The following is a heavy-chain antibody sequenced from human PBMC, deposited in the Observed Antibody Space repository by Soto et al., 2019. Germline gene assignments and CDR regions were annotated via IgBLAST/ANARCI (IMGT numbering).Heavy chain of an antibody. J-gene: IGHJ4*02. Sequence: SETLSLTCTVSGGSISSSSYYWSWIRQPPGKGLEWIGYIYYSGSTNYNPSLKSRVTISVDTSKNQFSLKLSSVTAADTAVYYCARHSDSYGYFDYWGQGTLVTVSS. CDR2: IYYSGST. V-gene: IGHV4-61*05. CDR1: GGSISSSSYY. D-gene: IGHD5-18*01. CDR3: ARHSDSYGYFDY.